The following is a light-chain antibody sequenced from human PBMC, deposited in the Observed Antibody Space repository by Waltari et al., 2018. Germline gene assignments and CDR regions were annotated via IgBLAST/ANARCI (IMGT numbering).Light chain of an antibody. CDR2: KAS. Sequence: DLQMTQSPSTLSASVGDRVIFRCRASQSISKWLAWYQQKPGKAPKLLNYKASTLESGVPSRFSGSGSGTEFTLTISSLQPEDFATYYCQQYNSYSLLSFGGGTKVEIK. V-gene: IGKV1-5*03. J-gene: IGKJ4*01. CDR3: QQYNSYSLLS. CDR1: QSISKW.